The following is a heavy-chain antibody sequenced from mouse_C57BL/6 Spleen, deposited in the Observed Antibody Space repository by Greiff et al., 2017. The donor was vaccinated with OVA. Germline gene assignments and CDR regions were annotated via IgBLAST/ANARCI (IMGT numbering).Heavy chain of an antibody. D-gene: IGHD1-1*01. V-gene: IGHV1-62-2*01. CDR2: FYPGSGSI. CDR3: ARHERRRPVLYAMDY. CDR1: GYTFTEYT. Sequence: QVHVKQSGAELVKPGASVKLSCEASGYTFTEYTIHWVQQRSGQGLEWIGWFYPGSGSIKYNEKFKEKATWTADKATSTVYMELSRLTSEGSAVYCCARHERRRPVLYAMDYWGQGTSVTVSS. J-gene: IGHJ4*01.